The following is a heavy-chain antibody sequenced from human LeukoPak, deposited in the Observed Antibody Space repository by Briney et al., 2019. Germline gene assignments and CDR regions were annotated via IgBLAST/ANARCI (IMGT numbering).Heavy chain of an antibody. V-gene: IGHV3-33*01. D-gene: IGHD4-11*01. CDR1: GFTFSSYD. Sequence: GGSLRLSCAASGFTFSSYDMHWVRQAPGKGLEWVAVISFDGSSKFYADSVKGRFTISRDSSKNTLDLQMNSLRAEDTAVYYCVRVGYTNYGIDYWGQGTLVTVSS. CDR2: ISFDGSSK. CDR3: VRVGYTNYGIDY. J-gene: IGHJ4*02.